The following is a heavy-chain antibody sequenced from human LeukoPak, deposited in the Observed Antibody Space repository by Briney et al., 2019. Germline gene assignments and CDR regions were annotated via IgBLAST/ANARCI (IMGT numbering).Heavy chain of an antibody. CDR3: ARGERAWPLDY. CDR1: GYAFINFG. CDR2: ISAYAGNT. J-gene: IGHJ4*02. D-gene: IGHD1-26*01. V-gene: IGHV1-18*01. Sequence: GASVKVSCKASGYAFINFGISWVRQAPGQGLEWMGWISAYAGNTNYAQTLQGRVTMTTDTSTATAYMELGSLRSDDTAIYYCARGERAWPLDYWGQGTLVTVSS.